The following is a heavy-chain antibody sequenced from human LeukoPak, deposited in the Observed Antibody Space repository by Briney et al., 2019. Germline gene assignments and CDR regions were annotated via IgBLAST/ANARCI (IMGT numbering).Heavy chain of an antibody. D-gene: IGHD5-18*01. CDR3: ASEGYSYGNTGGAFDI. V-gene: IGHV4-61*02. Sequence: SETLSLTCTVSGGSISSGSYYWSWIRHPAGKGLEWIGRVYTSGSTNYNPSLKSRVTISVDTSKNQFSLKLSSVTAADTAVYYCASEGYSYGNTGGAFDIWGQGTMVTVSS. CDR2: VYTSGST. J-gene: IGHJ3*02. CDR1: GGSISSGSYY.